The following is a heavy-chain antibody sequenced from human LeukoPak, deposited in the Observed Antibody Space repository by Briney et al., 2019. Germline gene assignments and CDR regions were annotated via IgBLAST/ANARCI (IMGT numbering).Heavy chain of an antibody. Sequence: NSSETLSLTCTVSSGSISTYYRNWIRQPPGKGLEWIGYIHYSGRTNYNPSLKSRVTISVDMSKNQFSLKLTSVTAADTAVYYCTRDEDADSGIWFDPWGQGTQVTVSS. CDR2: IHYSGRT. CDR3: TRDEDADSGIWFDP. D-gene: IGHD4-17*01. V-gene: IGHV4-59*01. J-gene: IGHJ5*02. CDR1: SGSISTYY.